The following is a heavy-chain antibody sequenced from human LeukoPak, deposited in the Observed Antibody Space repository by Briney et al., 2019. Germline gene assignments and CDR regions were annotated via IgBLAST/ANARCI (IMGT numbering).Heavy chain of an antibody. D-gene: IGHD6-13*01. J-gene: IGHJ4*02. Sequence: GESLKISCKGSGYSFANYWIGWVRQMPGKGLEWMGTTYPGDSDTRYSPSFQGQVTISVDKSISTAYLQWSSLKASDTAMYYCARQIAAAGRLDYWGQGTLVTVSS. V-gene: IGHV5-51*01. CDR2: TYPGDSDT. CDR1: GYSFANYW. CDR3: ARQIAAAGRLDY.